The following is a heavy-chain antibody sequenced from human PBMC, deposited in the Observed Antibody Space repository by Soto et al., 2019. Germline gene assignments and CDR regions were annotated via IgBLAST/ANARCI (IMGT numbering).Heavy chain of an antibody. CDR3: ARDSGYCSSTSCYAGENWFDP. D-gene: IGHD2-2*01. V-gene: IGHV4-31*03. Sequence: QVQLQESGPGLVKPSQTLSLTCTVSGGSISSGGYYWSWLRQHPGKGREWIGYIYYSGSTYYNPSLKSRVTISVDTSKTEFSLKLSSVTAADTAVYYCARDSGYCSSTSCYAGENWFDPWGQGTLVTVSS. CDR1: GGSISSGGYY. CDR2: IYYSGST. J-gene: IGHJ5*02.